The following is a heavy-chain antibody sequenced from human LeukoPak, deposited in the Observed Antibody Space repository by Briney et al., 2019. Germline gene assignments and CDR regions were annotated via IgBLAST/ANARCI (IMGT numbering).Heavy chain of an antibody. CDR2: MNPNSGNT. CDR1: GYTFTSYD. Sequence: ASVKVSCKASGYTFTSYDINWVRQATGQGLEWMGWMNPNSGNTGYAQKFQGRVTMTRDTSISTAYMELSRLRSDDTAVYYCARDHPIAGTFDYWGQGTLVTVSS. V-gene: IGHV1-8*02. CDR3: ARDHPIAGTFDY. J-gene: IGHJ4*02. D-gene: IGHD1-20*01.